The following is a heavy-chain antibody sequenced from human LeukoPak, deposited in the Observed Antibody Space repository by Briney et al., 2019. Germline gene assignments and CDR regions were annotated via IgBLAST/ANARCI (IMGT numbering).Heavy chain of an antibody. V-gene: IGHV4-39*01. J-gene: IGHJ4*02. CDR2: IYYSGST. Sequence: PSETLSLTCTVSGGSISSSSYYWGWIRQPPGKGLEWIGSIYYSGSTYYNPSLKSRVTISVDTSKNQFSLKLSSVTAADTAVYYCAYLEQWLAFDYWGQGTLVTVSS. CDR1: GGSISSSSYY. D-gene: IGHD6-19*01. CDR3: AYLEQWLAFDY.